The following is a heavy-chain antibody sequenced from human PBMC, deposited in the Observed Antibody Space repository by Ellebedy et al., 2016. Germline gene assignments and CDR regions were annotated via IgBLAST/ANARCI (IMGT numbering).Heavy chain of an antibody. V-gene: IGHV4-34*01. CDR3: ASRPLFRKYLDD. CDR1: GESLSDVY. CDR2: IDDSGGT. Sequence: SQTLSLTCAVYGESLSDVYWTFVRQTPGKGLEWIGEIDDSGGTNYNPSLKSRVTMSVDTSKNQFSLKMSSVTAADTAVYFCASRPLFRKYLDDWGQGTPVTVSS. J-gene: IGHJ4*02.